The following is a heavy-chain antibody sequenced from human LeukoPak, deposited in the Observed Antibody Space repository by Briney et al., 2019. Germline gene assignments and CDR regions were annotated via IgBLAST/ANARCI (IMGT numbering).Heavy chain of an antibody. D-gene: IGHD4-11*01. CDR1: GYTFTSYY. CDR3: ARSPDYSRFDY. CDR2: INPNSGGT. J-gene: IGHJ4*02. Sequence: ASVKVSCKASGYTFTSYYMHWVRQAPGQGLEWKGWINPNSGGTNYAQKFQGRVTMTRDTSISTAYMELSRLRSDDTAVYYCARSPDYSRFDYWGQGTLVTVSS. V-gene: IGHV1-2*02.